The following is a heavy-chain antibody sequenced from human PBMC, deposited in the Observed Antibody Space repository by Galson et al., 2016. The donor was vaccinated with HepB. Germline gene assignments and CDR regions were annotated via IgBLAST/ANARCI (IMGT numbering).Heavy chain of an antibody. CDR1: GGSISSSSYY. Sequence: LSLTCTVPGGSISSSSYYWGWIRQPPGKGLEWIGSIYYSGSTYYNPSLKGRVTISVDTSKNQFSLKLSSVTAADTAVYYCARHLKIQLWLRGNWFDPWGQGTLVTVSS. D-gene: IGHD5-18*01. V-gene: IGHV4-39*01. J-gene: IGHJ5*02. CDR2: IYYSGST. CDR3: ARHLKIQLWLRGNWFDP.